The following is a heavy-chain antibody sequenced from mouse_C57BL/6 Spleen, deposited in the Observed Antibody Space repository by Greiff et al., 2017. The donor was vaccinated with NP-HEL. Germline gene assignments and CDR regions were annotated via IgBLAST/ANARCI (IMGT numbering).Heavy chain of an antibody. V-gene: IGHV1-64*01. CDR2: IHPNSGST. D-gene: IGHD1-1*01. CDR1: GYTFTSYW. Sequence: QVQLQQPGAELVKPGASVKLSCKASGYTFTSYWMHWVKQRPGQGLEWIGMIHPNSGSTNYNEKFKSKATLTVDKSSSTAYMQLSSLTSEDSAVYYCAGTTVVATRDYWGQGTTLTVSS. J-gene: IGHJ2*01. CDR3: AGTTVVATRDY.